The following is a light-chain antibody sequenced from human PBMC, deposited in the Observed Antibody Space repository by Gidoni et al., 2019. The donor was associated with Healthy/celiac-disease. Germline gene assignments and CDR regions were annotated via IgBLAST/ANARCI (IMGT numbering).Light chain of an antibody. J-gene: IGLJ2*01. CDR3: QSYDSSLSGPVV. CDR1: SSNIGAGYD. V-gene: IGLV1-40*01. Sequence: QSVLTPPPSVSGAPGQRVTISCTGSSSNIGAGYDVHWYQQLPGTAPKLLIYGNSNRPSGVPDRFSGSKSGTSASLAITGLQAEDEADYYGQSYDSSLSGPVVFGGGTKLTVL. CDR2: GNS.